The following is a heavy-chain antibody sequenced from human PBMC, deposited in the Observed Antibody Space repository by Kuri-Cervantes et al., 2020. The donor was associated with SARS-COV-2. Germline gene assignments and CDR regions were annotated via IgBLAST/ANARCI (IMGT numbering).Heavy chain of an antibody. CDR3: ARDLGAAAGTSTAFDY. CDR1: GFTFSSYS. J-gene: IGHJ4*02. V-gene: IGHV3-48*04. D-gene: IGHD6-13*01. CDR2: ISSSSSTI. Sequence: ETLSLTCAASGFTFSSYSMNWVRQAPGKGLEWVSYISSSSSTIYYADSVKGRFTISRDDAKNFLYLQMNSLRAEDTALYYCARDLGAAAGTSTAFDYWGQGTLVTVSS.